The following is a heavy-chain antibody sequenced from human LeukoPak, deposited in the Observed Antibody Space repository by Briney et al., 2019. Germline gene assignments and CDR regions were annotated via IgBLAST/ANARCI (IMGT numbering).Heavy chain of an antibody. D-gene: IGHD6-13*01. V-gene: IGHV1-69*04. CDR1: GGTFSSYA. Sequence: GASVKVSCKASGGTFSSYAISWVRQAPGQGLEWMGRIIPILGIANYAQKFQGRVTITADKSTSTAYMELSSLRSEDTAVYYCARAGYSSSWYDPWGQGTLVTVSS. J-gene: IGHJ5*02. CDR2: IIPILGIA. CDR3: ARAGYSSSWYDP.